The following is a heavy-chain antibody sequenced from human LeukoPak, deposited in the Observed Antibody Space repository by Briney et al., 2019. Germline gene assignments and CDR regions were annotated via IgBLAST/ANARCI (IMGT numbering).Heavy chain of an antibody. V-gene: IGHV3-7*01. CDR3: PRQSITAYSLNFNY. D-gene: IGHD6-6*01. CDR2: IKQDGSEK. CDR1: GFTFTGYW. Sequence: GGALRLSCVGSGFTFTGYWMSWVRQAPGEGLEWVANIKQDGSEKYFVDSVKGRFTIFRDNTENSLYLQMDSLRAEDTAIYYCPRQSITAYSLNFNYWGQGILVTVSS. J-gene: IGHJ4*02.